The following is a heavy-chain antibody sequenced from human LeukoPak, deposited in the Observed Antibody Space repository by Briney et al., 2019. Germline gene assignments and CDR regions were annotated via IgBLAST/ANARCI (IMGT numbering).Heavy chain of an antibody. CDR3: ARIKIAGDYGRRAFDV. D-gene: IGHD4-17*01. J-gene: IGHJ3*01. CDR2: IDWDDDK. V-gene: IGHV2-70*11. CDR1: AFSLSTRGMC. Sequence: SPPPLVKPTQTLTLTCTSAAFSLSTRGMCVSWIPQPPGKALEWPARIDWDDDKYYSTSLKTRLTISKDTSKNQVVLTMTNMDPVDTATYYCARIKIAGDYGRRAFDVWGQGTMVTVSS.